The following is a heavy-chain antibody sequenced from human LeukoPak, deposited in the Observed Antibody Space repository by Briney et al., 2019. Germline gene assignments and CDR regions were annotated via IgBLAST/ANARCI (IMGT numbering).Heavy chain of an antibody. V-gene: IGHV4-4*07. CDR1: GGSISSYY. CDR2: ISASGST. Sequence: PSETLSLTCTVSGGSISSYYWSWIRQPAGKEMEWFGRISASGSTNYNPSLRSRVTISVDASRNQFSLTLTSVTAADTAVYYCARDPRWYFDLWGRGTLVTVSS. CDR3: ARDPRWYFDL. J-gene: IGHJ2*01.